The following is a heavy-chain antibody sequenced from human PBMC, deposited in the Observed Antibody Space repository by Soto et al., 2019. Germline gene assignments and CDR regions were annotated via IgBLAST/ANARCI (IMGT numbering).Heavy chain of an antibody. J-gene: IGHJ4*02. V-gene: IGHV3-21*01. CDR2: ISSSGGYI. Sequence: EVQLVESGGGLVKPGGSLRLSCAASGFTFSNYNMNWVRQAPGKGLEWVSSISSSGGYIYYADSVKGRFTISRDNAKKSLSLQMNSLRADDTAVYYCARPAGFTSTWYNYWGQGTLVTVSS. D-gene: IGHD6-13*01. CDR1: GFTFSNYN. CDR3: ARPAGFTSTWYNY.